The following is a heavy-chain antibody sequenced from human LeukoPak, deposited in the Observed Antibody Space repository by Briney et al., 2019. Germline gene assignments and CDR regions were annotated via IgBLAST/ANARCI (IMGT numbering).Heavy chain of an antibody. CDR3: ARHGPIFGVGDAFDI. J-gene: IGHJ3*02. Sequence: SETLSLTCPVSGRSLSSSSYYWRWIRQPPGKGLEWIGSIYYSGSTYYNTSLKSRVTISVDTSKNHFSLKLSSVTAADTAVYYCARHGPIFGVGDAFDIWGKGTMVTVSS. CDR2: IYYSGST. D-gene: IGHD3-3*01. V-gene: IGHV4-39*01. CDR1: GRSLSSSSYY.